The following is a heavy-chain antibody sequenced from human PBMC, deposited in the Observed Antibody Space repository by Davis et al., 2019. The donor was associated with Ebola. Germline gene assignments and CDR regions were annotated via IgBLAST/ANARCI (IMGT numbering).Heavy chain of an antibody. CDR3: ARVHQLLDYYYYYMDV. Sequence: PSETLSLTCTVSGGSISSYYWSWIRQPAGKGLEWIGRIYTSGSTNYNPSLKSRVTMSVDTSKNQFSLKLSSVTAADTAVYYCARVHQLLDYYYYYMDVWGKGTTVTVSS. V-gene: IGHV4-4*07. CDR1: GGSISSYY. CDR2: IYTSGST. J-gene: IGHJ6*03. D-gene: IGHD2-2*01.